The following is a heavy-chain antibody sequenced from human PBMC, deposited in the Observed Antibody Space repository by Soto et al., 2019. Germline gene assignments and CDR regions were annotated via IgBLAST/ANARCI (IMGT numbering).Heavy chain of an antibody. D-gene: IGHD3-10*01. Sequence: EVQLLESGGGLVQPGGSLRLSCAGSGFTFINYAMNWVRQAPGKGLEWVSTTSGGGDAPFFPDSVRGRFTISRDNSKYTVTLLINNLGVDDTAVYFCSRKVPGSTSRPDYWYFDLWGRCTLFTVSS. CDR1: GFTFINYA. CDR3: SRKVPGSTSRPDYWYFDL. J-gene: IGHJ2*01. V-gene: IGHV3-23*01. CDR2: TSGGGDAP.